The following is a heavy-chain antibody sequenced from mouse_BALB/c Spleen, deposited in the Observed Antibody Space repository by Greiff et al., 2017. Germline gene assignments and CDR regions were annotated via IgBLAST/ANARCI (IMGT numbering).Heavy chain of an antibody. J-gene: IGHJ1*01. D-gene: IGHD2-1*01. V-gene: IGHV5-6-3*01. CDR1: GFTFSSYG. Sequence: VQLQQSGGGLVQPGGSLKLSCAASGFTFSSYGMSWVRQTPDKRLELVATINSNGGSTYYPDSVKGRFTISRDNAKNTLYLQMSSLKSEDTAMYYCARADYGNYGNFDVWGAGTTVTVSS. CDR2: INSNGGST. CDR3: ARADYGNYGNFDV.